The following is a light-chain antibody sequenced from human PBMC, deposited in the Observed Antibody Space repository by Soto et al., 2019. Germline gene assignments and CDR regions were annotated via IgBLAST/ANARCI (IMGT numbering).Light chain of an antibody. CDR2: GTS. J-gene: IGKJ2*01. Sequence: EVVLTQSPGTLSLSPGERVTLSCRASQSVASSYLAWYQQKPGRAPRLLFYGTSSRAAGIPGRFSGSGSGTEFTLTISGLEPEDFAVYYCQQYSSSPRTFGQGTKLEIK. V-gene: IGKV3-20*01. CDR3: QQYSSSPRT. CDR1: QSVASSY.